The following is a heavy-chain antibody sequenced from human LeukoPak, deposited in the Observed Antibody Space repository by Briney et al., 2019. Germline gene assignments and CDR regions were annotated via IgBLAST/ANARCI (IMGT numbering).Heavy chain of an antibody. J-gene: IGHJ4*02. CDR2: VYTSGST. CDR3: ARLGHCGGDCYLDY. CDR1: GGSISSGSYY. V-gene: IGHV4-61*02. Sequence: SQTLSLTCTVSGGSISSGSYYWGWIRQPAGKGLEWIGRVYTSGSTDYNPSLKSRVTISVDTSKNQFSLKPSSVTAADTAVYYCARLGHCGGDCYLDYWGQGTLVTVSS. D-gene: IGHD2-21*02.